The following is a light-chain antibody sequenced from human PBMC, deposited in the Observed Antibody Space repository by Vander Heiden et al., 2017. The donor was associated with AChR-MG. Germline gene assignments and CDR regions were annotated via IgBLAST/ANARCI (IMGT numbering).Light chain of an antibody. J-gene: IGKJ2*01. CDR2: AAS. Sequence: DIQMTQSPSSLSASIGDTVTITCRTNQNIKNYLNWYQHKPGKAPNLLIYAASTLQTGVPSRFSGSGYGTDFTLTISSRQPEDFATYYCQQSDRTPPYTFGQGTKVEIK. CDR3: QQSDRTPPYT. V-gene: IGKV1-39*01. CDR1: QNIKNY.